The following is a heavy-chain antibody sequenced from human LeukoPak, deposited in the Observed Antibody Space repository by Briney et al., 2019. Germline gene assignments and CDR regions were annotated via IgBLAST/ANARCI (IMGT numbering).Heavy chain of an antibody. V-gene: IGHV1-18*01. CDR1: GYTFTSYG. CDR3: ARVQITRYPRGENWFDP. CDR2: ISAYNGNT. J-gene: IGHJ5*02. Sequence: ASVKVSCKASGYTFTSYGISWVRQAPGQGLEWMGWISAYNGNTNYAQKLQGRVTMTTDTSTSAAYMELRSLRSDDTAVYYCARVQITRYPRGENWFDPWGQGTLVTVSS. D-gene: IGHD3-16*01.